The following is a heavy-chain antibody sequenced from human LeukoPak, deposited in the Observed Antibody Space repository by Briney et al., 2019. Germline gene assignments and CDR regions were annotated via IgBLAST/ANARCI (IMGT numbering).Heavy chain of an antibody. Sequence: GASVKVSCKASGYTFTGYYMHWVRQAPGQGLEWMGWINPNSGGTNYAQKFQGRVTMTRDTSISTAYMELSRLRSDDTAVYYCARGPYTGPIVVPAAGIGYMDVWGKGTTVTISS. D-gene: IGHD2-2*01. CDR2: INPNSGGT. J-gene: IGHJ6*03. CDR3: ARGPYTGPIVVPAAGIGYMDV. CDR1: GYTFTGYY. V-gene: IGHV1-2*02.